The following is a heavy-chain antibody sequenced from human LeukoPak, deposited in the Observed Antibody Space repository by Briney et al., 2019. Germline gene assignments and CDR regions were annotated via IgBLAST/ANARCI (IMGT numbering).Heavy chain of an antibody. CDR2: ISSSSSYI. J-gene: IGHJ4*02. Sequence: GGSLRLSCAASGFTFSSYSMNWVRQAPGKGLEWVSSISSSSSYIYYADSVKGRFTISRDNSKNTLYLQMNSLRAEDTAVYYCAKQYYDFWSGYYRYFDYWGQGTLVTVSS. CDR1: GFTFSSYS. D-gene: IGHD3-3*01. V-gene: IGHV3-21*04. CDR3: AKQYYDFWSGYYRYFDY.